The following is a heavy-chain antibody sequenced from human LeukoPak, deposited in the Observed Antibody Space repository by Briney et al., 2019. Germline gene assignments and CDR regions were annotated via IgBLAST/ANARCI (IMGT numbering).Heavy chain of an antibody. J-gene: IGHJ3*01. Sequence: SETLSLTCTVSGGSLTGYYWSWIRQPPGKGLEGIAYVYYTGRTLYNPSLESRVTISVDTSKTQISLKLTSVTAADTAVFYCARHMSVSYDAFDLWGRGTPVTVSS. V-gene: IGHV4-59*08. CDR3: ARHMSVSYDAFDL. CDR2: VYYTGRT. CDR1: GGSLTGYY. D-gene: IGHD3-10*01.